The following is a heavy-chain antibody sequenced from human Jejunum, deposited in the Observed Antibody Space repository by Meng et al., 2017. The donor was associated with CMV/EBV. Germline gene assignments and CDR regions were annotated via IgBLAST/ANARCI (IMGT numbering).Heavy chain of an antibody. CDR3: ASRRGYSYGYSSDC. Sequence: VSGGSISNSNWWSWVRQPPGRGLEWIGEIHHSGSTSYNPSLKSRVTISVDKSKNQFSLKLNSVTAADTAVYYCASRRGYSYGYSSDCWGQGTLVTVSS. CDR1: GGSISNSNW. J-gene: IGHJ4*02. D-gene: IGHD5-18*01. CDR2: IHHSGST. V-gene: IGHV4-4*02.